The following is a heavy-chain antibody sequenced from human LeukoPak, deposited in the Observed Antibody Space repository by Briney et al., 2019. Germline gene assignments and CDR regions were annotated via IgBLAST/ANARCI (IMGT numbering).Heavy chain of an antibody. CDR2: IYYSGST. D-gene: IGHD3-22*01. Sequence: PSGTLSLTCTVSGGSISSYYWSWIRQPPGKGLEWIGYIYYSGSTNYNPSLKSRVTISVDTSKNQFSLKLSSVTAADTAVYYCAGGVYYYDSSGYSGLDIWGQGTMVTVSS. V-gene: IGHV4-59*08. CDR1: GGSISSYY. CDR3: AGGVYYYDSSGYSGLDI. J-gene: IGHJ3*02.